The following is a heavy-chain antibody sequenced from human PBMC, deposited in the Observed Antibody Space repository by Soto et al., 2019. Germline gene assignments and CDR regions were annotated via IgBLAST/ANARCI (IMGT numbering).Heavy chain of an antibody. Sequence: SETLSLTCTVSGGSISRYYWSWIRQPPGKGLEWIGYIYYSGSTNYNPSLKSRVTISVDTSKNQFSLKLSSVTAADTAVYYCARLNSSSWYRFSYYYYGMDVWGQGTTVTVSS. V-gene: IGHV4-59*01. CDR2: IYYSGST. D-gene: IGHD6-13*01. CDR1: GGSISRYY. CDR3: ARLNSSSWYRFSYYYYGMDV. J-gene: IGHJ6*02.